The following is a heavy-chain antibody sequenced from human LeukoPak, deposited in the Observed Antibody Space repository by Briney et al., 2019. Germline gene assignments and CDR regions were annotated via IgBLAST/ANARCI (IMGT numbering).Heavy chain of an antibody. J-gene: IGHJ4*02. Sequence: PGGSLRLSCAASGFTFSSYWMNWARQAPGKGLEWVASINHNGNVNYYVDSVKGRFTISRDNAKNSLYLQMSNLRAEDTAVYYCARFNWNYAEYYFDYWGQGTLVTVSS. CDR3: ARFNWNYAEYYFDY. V-gene: IGHV3-7*03. CDR2: INHNGNVN. CDR1: GFTFSSYW. D-gene: IGHD1-7*01.